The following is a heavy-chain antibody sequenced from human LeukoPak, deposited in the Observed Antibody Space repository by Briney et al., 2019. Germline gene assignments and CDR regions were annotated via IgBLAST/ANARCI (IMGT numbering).Heavy chain of an antibody. D-gene: IGHD5-12*01. Sequence: GASVKVSCKASGYTFTSYDINWVRQATGQGLEWMGGFDPEDGETIYAQKFQGRVTMTEDTSTDTAYMELSSLRSEDTAVYYCATTYSGYDSFLDYWGQGTLVTVSS. CDR1: GYTFTSYD. CDR2: FDPEDGET. V-gene: IGHV1-24*01. J-gene: IGHJ4*02. CDR3: ATTYSGYDSFLDY.